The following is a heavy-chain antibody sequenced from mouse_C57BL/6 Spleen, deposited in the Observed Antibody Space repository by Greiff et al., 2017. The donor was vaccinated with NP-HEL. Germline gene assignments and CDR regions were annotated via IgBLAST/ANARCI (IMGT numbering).Heavy chain of an antibody. D-gene: IGHD1-1*01. CDR1: GYTFTTYP. CDR3: ARGGHYYGSSHWYFDV. J-gene: IGHJ1*03. CDR2: FHPYNDDT. V-gene: IGHV1-47*01. Sequence: QVQLQQSGAELVKPGASVKMSCKASGYTFTTYPIEWMKQNHGKSLEWIGNFHPYNDDTKYNEKFKGKATLTVEKSSSTVYLELSRLTSDDSAVYYCARGGHYYGSSHWYFDVWGTGTTVTVSS.